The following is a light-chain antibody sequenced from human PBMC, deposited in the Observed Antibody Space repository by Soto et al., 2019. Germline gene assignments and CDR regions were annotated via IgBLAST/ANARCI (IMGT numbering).Light chain of an antibody. CDR3: QQSYSSPPT. V-gene: IGKV1-39*01. CDR1: QSISNH. J-gene: IGKJ1*01. Sequence: DIQMTQSPLSLSASVGDSVTIXXRESQSISNHLNWYQQKPGKAPKIXIFATSSLQSGVPSRFSGSRSGPDFTLTISSLQPGDFATYYCQQSYSSPPTFGQGTKVDIK. CDR2: ATS.